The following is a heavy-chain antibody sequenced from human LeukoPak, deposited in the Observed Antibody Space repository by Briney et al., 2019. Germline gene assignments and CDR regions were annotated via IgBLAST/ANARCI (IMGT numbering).Heavy chain of an antibody. CDR2: SGTCGNT. Sequence: GGSLRLSCAASGLTFSTSPMNWVRLAPGNRLEWVSTSGTCGNTYYAASVKGRFTISRDNYKSTLSLQMANLRVEDRAIYSYATKPPGNYPYDYWGQGTLVTVSP. J-gene: IGHJ4*02. V-gene: IGHV3-23*01. D-gene: IGHD3-22*01. CDR1: GLTFSTSP. CDR3: ATKPPGNYPYDY.